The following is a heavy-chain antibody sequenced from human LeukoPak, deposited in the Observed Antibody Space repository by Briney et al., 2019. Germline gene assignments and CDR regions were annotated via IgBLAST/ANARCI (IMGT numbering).Heavy chain of an antibody. D-gene: IGHD6-6*01. CDR2: IYPGDSDT. CDR1: GYSFTSYW. J-gene: IGHJ4*02. V-gene: IGHV5-51*01. Sequence: GESLKISCKGCGYSFTSYWIGWVRQMPGKGLEWMGIIYPGDSDTRYSPSFQGQATISADKSISTAYLQWSSLKASDTATYYCARLYDSSSAYYFDYWGQGTLVTVST. CDR3: ARLYDSSSAYYFDY.